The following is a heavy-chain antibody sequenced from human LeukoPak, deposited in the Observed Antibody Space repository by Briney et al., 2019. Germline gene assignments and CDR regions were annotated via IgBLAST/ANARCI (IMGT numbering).Heavy chain of an antibody. V-gene: IGHV3-30-3*01. Sequence: PGGSLRLSCAASGFTFSSYAMHWVRQAPGKGLEWVAVISYDGSNKYYADSVKGRFTISRDNSKNTLYLQMNSLRAEDTAVYYCVRRDVYNRLNDYWGQGTLVTVSS. CDR1: GFTFSSYA. D-gene: IGHD5-24*01. CDR3: VRRDVYNRLNDY. J-gene: IGHJ4*02. CDR2: ISYDGSNK.